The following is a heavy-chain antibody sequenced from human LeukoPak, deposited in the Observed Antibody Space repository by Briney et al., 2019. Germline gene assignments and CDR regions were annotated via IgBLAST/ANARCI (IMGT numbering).Heavy chain of an antibody. CDR2: ISASGGST. V-gene: IGHV3-23*01. Sequence: PGGSLRLSCAAPGFTFSSYAMSWVRQAPGKGLEWVSAISASGGSTYYADSVKGRFTISRDNSQNTLYLQVNSLRAEDTAVYYCAKGLVPAAIRVVDYWGQGTLVTVSS. CDR3: AKGLVPAAIRVVDY. J-gene: IGHJ4*02. D-gene: IGHD2-2*01. CDR1: GFTFSSYA.